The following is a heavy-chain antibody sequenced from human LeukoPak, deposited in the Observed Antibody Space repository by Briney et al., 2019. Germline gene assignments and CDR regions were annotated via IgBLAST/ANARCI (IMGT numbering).Heavy chain of an antibody. D-gene: IGHD4-17*01. J-gene: IGHJ4*02. Sequence: PSETLSLTCTVSGGSISNYYWSWVRQPAGKGLEWIGRISASGSTNYNPSLKSRVTMSVDTSKNQFSLKLSSVTAADTAVYYCAREITVTRPFDYWGQGTLVTVSS. CDR1: GGSISNYY. CDR3: AREITVTRPFDY. V-gene: IGHV4-4*07. CDR2: ISASGST.